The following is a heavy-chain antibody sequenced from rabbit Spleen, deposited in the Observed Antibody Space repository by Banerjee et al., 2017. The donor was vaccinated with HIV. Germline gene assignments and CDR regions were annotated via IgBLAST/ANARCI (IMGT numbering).Heavy chain of an antibody. Sequence: QSLEESGGDLVKPEGSLTLTCTVSGIDFSTYYLDSMCWVRQAPGKGLEWIACILGGSSGATYYANWAKGRFTISKTSSTTVTLQMTSLTTADTATYFCARRIVNYHYFDLWGQGTLVTVS. CDR2: ILGGSSGAT. J-gene: IGHJ4*01. V-gene: IGHV1S40*01. D-gene: IGHD1-1*01. CDR1: GIDFSTYYLDS. CDR3: ARRIVNYHYFDL.